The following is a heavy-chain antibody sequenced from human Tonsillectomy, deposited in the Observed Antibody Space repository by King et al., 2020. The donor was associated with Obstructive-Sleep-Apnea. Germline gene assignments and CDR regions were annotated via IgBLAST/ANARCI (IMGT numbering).Heavy chain of an antibody. J-gene: IGHJ4*02. CDR1: GFTFSSYS. CDR3: ARATISSAGNY. CDR2: ISISSSTI. V-gene: IGHV3-48*04. Sequence: EVQLVESGGGLVQPGGSLRLSCAASGFTFSSYSMNWVRQVPGKGLEGVSYISISSSTIYYATSVKGRFTISRDNAKNSLYLQMNSLRAEDTAVYYCARATISSAGNYWGQGTLVTVSS. D-gene: IGHD6-19*01.